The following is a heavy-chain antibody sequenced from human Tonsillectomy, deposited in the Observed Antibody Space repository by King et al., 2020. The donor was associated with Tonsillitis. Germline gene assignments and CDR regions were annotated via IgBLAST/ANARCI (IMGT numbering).Heavy chain of an antibody. Sequence: QLQESGPGLVKPSETLSLTCTVSVGSISSFYWSWIRQPPGKGLEWIGSIFYSGSTNYNPSLKSRVTISVDTSKNQFSLKLSSVTAADTAVYFCASPYPVLKYWGQGTLVTVSS. D-gene: IGHD3-9*01. J-gene: IGHJ4*02. V-gene: IGHV4-59*01. CDR3: ASPYPVLKY. CDR2: IFYSGST. CDR1: VGSISSFY.